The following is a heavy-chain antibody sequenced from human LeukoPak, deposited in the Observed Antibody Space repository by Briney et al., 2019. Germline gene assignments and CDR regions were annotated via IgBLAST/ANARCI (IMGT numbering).Heavy chain of an antibody. CDR2: FALEDGEK. Sequence: ASVKVPCKVSGYTLSDLSMHWVRQAPGKGLEWMGSFALEDGEKVYAQKFQGRATMTEDTSTDTAYMELSSLRSEDTAVYYCATAFAGNLVDDWGQGTLVTVSS. CDR1: GYTLSDLS. CDR3: ATAFAGNLVDD. V-gene: IGHV1-24*01. D-gene: IGHD1-14*01. J-gene: IGHJ4*02.